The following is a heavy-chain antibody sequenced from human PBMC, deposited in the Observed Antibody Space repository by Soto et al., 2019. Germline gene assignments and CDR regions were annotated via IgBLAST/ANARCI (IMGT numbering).Heavy chain of an antibody. J-gene: IGHJ4*02. CDR3: ARYRRGTGWYYIDN. V-gene: IGHV4-59*01. CDR2: IYDSGST. CDR1: GAXISGNY. D-gene: IGHD6-19*01. Sequence: SETLSLTWTVAGAXISGNYGSWIRQPQGKDLEWIGYIYDSGSTNYSPSLQSRVTMSVDRSKNQFSLALTSVTAADTALYFCARYRRGTGWYYIDNWGQGILVTXSS.